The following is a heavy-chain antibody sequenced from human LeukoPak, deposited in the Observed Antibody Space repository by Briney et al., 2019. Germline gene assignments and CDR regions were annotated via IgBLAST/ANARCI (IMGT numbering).Heavy chain of an antibody. CDR3: ARERTRTYYYYGMDV. V-gene: IGHV3-9*01. CDR1: GFTFDDYA. J-gene: IGHJ6*02. CDR2: ISWNSGSI. D-gene: IGHD1-1*01. Sequence: PGGSLRLSCAASGFTFDDYAMHWVRQAPGKGLEWVSGISWNSGSIGYADSVKGRFTISRDNAKNSLYLQMNSLRAEDTAVYYCARERTRTYYYYGMDVWGQGTTVTVSS.